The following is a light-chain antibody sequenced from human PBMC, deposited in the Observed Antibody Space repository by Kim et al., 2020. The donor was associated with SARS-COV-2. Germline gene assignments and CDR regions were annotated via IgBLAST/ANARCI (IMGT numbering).Light chain of an antibody. Sequence: PGERATHSGRASQNIDTYLAWYQQGPGQAPRLLVYDASNRATGVPDRFSGSGSGTDFTLTISSLEPEDFSLYYCQQRNSWPPAVTFGGGTKVDIK. CDR3: QQRNSWPPAVT. CDR2: DAS. CDR1: QNIDTY. V-gene: IGKV3-11*01. J-gene: IGKJ4*01.